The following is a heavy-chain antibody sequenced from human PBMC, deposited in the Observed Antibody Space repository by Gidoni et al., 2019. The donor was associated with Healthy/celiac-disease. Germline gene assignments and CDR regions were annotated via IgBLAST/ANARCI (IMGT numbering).Heavy chain of an antibody. D-gene: IGHD1-1*01. V-gene: IGHV3-48*01. CDR3: ARGTYKILY. J-gene: IGHJ4*02. Sequence: EVQLVESGGGLVQPGGSLRLSCAASGFTFSSYSMIWVRQAPGKGLEWFSYIISSSSTIYYADSVKGRFTISRENAKNSLYLQMNSLRAEDTAVYYCARGTYKILYWGQGTLVTVSS. CDR1: GFTFSSYS. CDR2: IISSSSTI.